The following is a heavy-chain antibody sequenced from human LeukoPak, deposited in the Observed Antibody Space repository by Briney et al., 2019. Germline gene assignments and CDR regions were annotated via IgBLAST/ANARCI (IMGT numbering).Heavy chain of an antibody. J-gene: IGHJ4*02. D-gene: IGHD3-10*01. V-gene: IGHV1-2*02. CDR1: GGTFSSYA. Sequence: GSSVKVSCKASGGTFSSYAISWVRQAPGQGLEWMGWINPNSGGTNYAQKFQGRVTMTRDTSISTAYMELSRLRSDDTAVYYCARTSWVTMVRGVTRPTFFDYWGQGTLVTVSS. CDR3: ARTSWVTMVRGVTRPTFFDY. CDR2: INPNSGGT.